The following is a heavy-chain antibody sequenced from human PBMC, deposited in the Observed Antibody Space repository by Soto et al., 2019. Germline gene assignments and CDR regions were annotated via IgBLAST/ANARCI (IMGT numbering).Heavy chain of an antibody. CDR3: ARENYDSSAYYHNWFEP. V-gene: IGHV4-59*01. J-gene: IGHJ5*02. D-gene: IGHD3-22*01. CDR1: GGSISSYY. CDR2: IYYSGST. Sequence: SETLSLTCTVSGGSISSYYWSWIRQPPGKGLEWIGYIYYSGSTNYNPSLKSRVTISVDTSKNHFSLKLSSVTAADTAVYYCARENYDSSAYYHNWFEPWGQGTLVTVSS.